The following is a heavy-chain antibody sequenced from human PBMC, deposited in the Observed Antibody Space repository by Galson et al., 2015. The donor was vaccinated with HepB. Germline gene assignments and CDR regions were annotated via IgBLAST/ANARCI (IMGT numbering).Heavy chain of an antibody. CDR1: GGTLSRYT. CDR2: IIPMLGIT. CDR3: AGSLSGTSFYHFNGMDV. D-gene: IGHD1-1*01. J-gene: IGHJ6*02. Sequence: SVKVSCKASGGTLSRYTLNWVRQAPGQGLEWMGRIIPMLGITDYAQTFQGRVTITADKSTSTAHMELSSLRSEDTAIYYCAGSLSGTSFYHFNGMDVSRQGTRVTVSS. V-gene: IGHV1-69*02.